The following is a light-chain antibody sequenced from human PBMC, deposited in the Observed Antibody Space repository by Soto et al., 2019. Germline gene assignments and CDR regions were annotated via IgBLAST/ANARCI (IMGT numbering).Light chain of an antibody. CDR1: SSYIGSNT. J-gene: IGLJ3*02. CDR3: AAWDDSLNGSWV. CDR2: SNN. Sequence: QSVLTQPPSASGTPGQRVTVSCSGSSSYIGSNTVNWYQQLPGTAPKLLIYSNNQRPSGVPDRFSGSKSGTSASLAISGLQSEDEADYYCAAWDDSLNGSWVFGGGTKVTVL. V-gene: IGLV1-44*01.